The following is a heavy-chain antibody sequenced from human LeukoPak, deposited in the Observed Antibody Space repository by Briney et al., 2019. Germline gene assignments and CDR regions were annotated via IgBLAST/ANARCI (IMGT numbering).Heavy chain of an antibody. J-gene: IGHJ4*02. CDR3: ARDGSGGDYFDY. Sequence: ASVKVSCKASGYTFTGYYMHWVRQAPGQGLEWRGRINPNSCATNYAQKFQGRVTMTRDTSISTAYMELSRLRSDDTAVYYCARDGSGGDYFDYWGQGTLVTVSS. CDR2: INPNSCAT. V-gene: IGHV1-2*06. D-gene: IGHD3-16*01. CDR1: GYTFTGYY.